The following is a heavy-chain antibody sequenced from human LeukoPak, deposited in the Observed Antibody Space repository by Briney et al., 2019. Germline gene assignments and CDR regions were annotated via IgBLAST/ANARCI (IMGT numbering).Heavy chain of an antibody. CDR3: ARDSSGDTLFDY. V-gene: IGHV1-46*01. J-gene: IGHJ4*02. Sequence: ASAKVSCKASGYTFTSYYMHWVRQAPGQGLEWMGIINPSGGSTSYAQKFQGRVTMTRDTSTSTVYVELSSLRSEDTAVYYCARDSSGDTLFDYWGQGTLVTASS. CDR2: INPSGGST. CDR1: GYTFTSYY. D-gene: IGHD6-19*01.